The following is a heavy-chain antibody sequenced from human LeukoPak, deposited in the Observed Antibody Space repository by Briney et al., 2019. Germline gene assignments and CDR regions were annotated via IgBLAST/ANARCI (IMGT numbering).Heavy chain of an antibody. CDR1: GFTFSSYS. V-gene: IGHV3-21*01. Sequence: PGGSLRLSCAASGFTFSSYSMNWVRQAPGKGLEWVSSISSSSRYIYYADSVKGRFTISRDNAKNSLYLQMNSLRAEDTAVYYCASASGATPYYWGQGTLVTVSS. CDR2: ISSSSRYI. J-gene: IGHJ4*02. CDR3: ASASGATPYY. D-gene: IGHD1-26*01.